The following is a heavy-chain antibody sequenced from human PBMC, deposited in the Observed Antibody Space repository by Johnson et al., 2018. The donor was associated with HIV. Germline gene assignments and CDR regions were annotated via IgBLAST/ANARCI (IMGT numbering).Heavy chain of an antibody. D-gene: IGHD1-26*01. Sequence: VQLVESGGGLVQPGRSLRLSCAASGFTFDDYAMHWVRQAPGKGLEWVSGISGRGGSPYYADSVKGRFTIPRDNSKNTLSRQMNGLRAGDTAVYYCARGGRKWELLGDDAFDIWGQGTMVTVSS. CDR3: ARGGRKWELLGDDAFDI. V-gene: IGHV3-23*04. CDR2: ISGRGGSP. CDR1: GFTFDDYA. J-gene: IGHJ3*02.